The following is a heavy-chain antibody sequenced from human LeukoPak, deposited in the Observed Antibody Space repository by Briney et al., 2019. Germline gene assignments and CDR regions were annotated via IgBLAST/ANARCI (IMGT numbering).Heavy chain of an antibody. CDR2: IDRDGSET. J-gene: IGHJ4*02. CDR1: GFSFSSHW. CDR3: ARLYSTGYYGGPDN. Sequence: GGSLRLSCAGSGFSFSSHWMSWVRQAPGEGLEWVANIDRDGSETYYVDSVKGRFIISRDNTKKSLYLQMSNLRAEDTAVYYCARLYSTGYYGGPDNWGQGTLVAVSS. D-gene: IGHD6-19*01. V-gene: IGHV3-7*01.